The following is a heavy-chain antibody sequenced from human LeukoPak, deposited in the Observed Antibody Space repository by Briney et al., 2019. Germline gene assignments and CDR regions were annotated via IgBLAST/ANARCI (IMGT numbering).Heavy chain of an antibody. CDR3: ARVGRADGSTIFWDYYYYGMDV. CDR1: GFTFSSYS. Sequence: GGSLRLSCAASGFTFSSYSMDWVRQAPGKGLEWVSYISSSSSTIYYADSVKGRFTISRDNAKNSLYLQMNSLRAEDTAVYYCARVGRADGSTIFWDYYYYGMDVWGQGTTVTVSS. D-gene: IGHD2-2*01. CDR2: ISSSSSTI. J-gene: IGHJ6*02. V-gene: IGHV3-48*01.